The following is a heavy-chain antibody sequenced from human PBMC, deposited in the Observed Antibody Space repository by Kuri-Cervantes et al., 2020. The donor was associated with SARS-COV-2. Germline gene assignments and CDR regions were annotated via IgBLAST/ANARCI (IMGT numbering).Heavy chain of an antibody. CDR1: GGSISSSSYY. D-gene: IGHD6-13*01. J-gene: IGHJ4*02. V-gene: IGHV4-39*02. Sequence: SETLSLTCTVSGGSISSSSYYWGWIRQPPGKGLEWIGSIYYSGSTYYNPSLKSRVTISVDTSKNQFSLKLSSVTAADTAVYYCAGDRYSSSCFDYWGQGTLVTVSS. CDR2: IYYSGST. CDR3: AGDRYSSSCFDY.